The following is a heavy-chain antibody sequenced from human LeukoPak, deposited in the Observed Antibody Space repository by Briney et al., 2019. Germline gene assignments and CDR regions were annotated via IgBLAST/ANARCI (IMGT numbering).Heavy chain of an antibody. D-gene: IGHD3-10*01. V-gene: IGHV1-3*01. CDR2: INAGNGNT. J-gene: IGHJ4*02. Sequence: VASVKVSCKASGYTFTSYAMHWVRQAPGQRLEWMGWINAGNGNTKYSQKFQGRVTITRDTSASTAYMELSSLRSEDTAVYYCARTKIYYYGSGSYFFDYWGQGTLVTVSS. CDR1: GYTFTSYA. CDR3: ARTKIYYYGSGSYFFDY.